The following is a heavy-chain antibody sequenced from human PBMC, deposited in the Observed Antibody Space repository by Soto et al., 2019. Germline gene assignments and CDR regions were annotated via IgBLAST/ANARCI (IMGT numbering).Heavy chain of an antibody. Sequence: EVQLLESGGGLVQPGGSLRLSCAASGFTFSRYAMSWVRQAPGKGLEWVSAISGSGGSTYYADSVKGRFTISRDNSKNRLYLQMTSLRAEATDVYYCAKDLLLWFGELSGFDYWGQGTLVTVSS. CDR3: AKDLLLWFGELSGFDY. D-gene: IGHD3-10*01. CDR1: GFTFSRYA. J-gene: IGHJ4*02. CDR2: ISGSGGST. V-gene: IGHV3-23*01.